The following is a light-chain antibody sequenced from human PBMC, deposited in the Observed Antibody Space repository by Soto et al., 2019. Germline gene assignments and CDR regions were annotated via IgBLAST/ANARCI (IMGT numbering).Light chain of an antibody. Sequence: AVQMTQSPSSLSASVGDRVTITCQASQGIRNDLGWYQQKSGKAPKLLIYAASRLQSGVPSRFSGSGSGTDFTLTIISLQPEDFATYYCLQDNNDPLTFGGGTKVEIK. CDR1: QGIRND. V-gene: IGKV1-6*01. CDR2: AAS. J-gene: IGKJ4*01. CDR3: LQDNNDPLT.